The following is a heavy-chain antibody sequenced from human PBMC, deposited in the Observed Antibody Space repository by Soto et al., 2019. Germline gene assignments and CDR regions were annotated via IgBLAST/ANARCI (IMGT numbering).Heavy chain of an antibody. J-gene: IGHJ4*02. Sequence: ESGGGLVKPGGSLRLSCTASGFMFSSYTMNWVRQAPGKGLEWVSSVSFRGDIYYADSLEGRFTISRDDAKNSLYLQMNSPRAEHTAVYYCARGCSSASCYYYWGQGTLVTVPS. D-gene: IGHD2-2*01. CDR1: GFMFSSYT. CDR3: ARGCSSASCYYY. V-gene: IGHV3-21*01. CDR2: VSFRGDI.